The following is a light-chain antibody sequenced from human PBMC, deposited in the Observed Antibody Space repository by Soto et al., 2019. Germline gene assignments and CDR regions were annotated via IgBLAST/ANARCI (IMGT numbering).Light chain of an antibody. CDR2: AAS. Sequence: DIQMTQSQSSLSASVGDRVTITCRARQNTRSYLNWYQQKPGKAPKLLIYAASRLQSGVPSRFSGSVSGTDFTHTISSLQPADFATYYWQQSYSTPALTFGGGTKVEIK. CDR1: QNTRSY. J-gene: IGKJ4*01. CDR3: QQSYSTPALT. V-gene: IGKV1-39*01.